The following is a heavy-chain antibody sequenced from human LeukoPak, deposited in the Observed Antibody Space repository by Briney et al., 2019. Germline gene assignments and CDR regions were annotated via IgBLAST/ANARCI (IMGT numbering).Heavy chain of an antibody. CDR3: ARHPLAATFDP. V-gene: IGHV4-59*08. CDR2: IYYSGST. D-gene: IGHD2-15*01. J-gene: IGHJ5*02. CDR1: GGSISSYY. Sequence: SETLSLTCTDSGGSISSYYWSWIRQPPGKGLEWIGYIYYSGSTNYNPSLKSRVTISVDTSKNQFSLKLSSVTAADTAVYYCARHPLAATFDPWGQGTLVTVSS.